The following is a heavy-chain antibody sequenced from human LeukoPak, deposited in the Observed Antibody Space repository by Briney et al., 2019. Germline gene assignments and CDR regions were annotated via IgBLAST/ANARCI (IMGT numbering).Heavy chain of an antibody. Sequence: ASVKVSCKASGYTFTSYAMNWVRQAPGQGLEWMGWISAYNGNTNYAQKLQGRVTMTTDTSTSTAYMELRSLRSDDTAVYYCARDHPYNWNHNWFDPWGQGTLVTVSS. CDR3: ARDHPYNWNHNWFDP. CDR1: GYTFTSYA. V-gene: IGHV1-18*01. CDR2: ISAYNGNT. J-gene: IGHJ5*02. D-gene: IGHD1-20*01.